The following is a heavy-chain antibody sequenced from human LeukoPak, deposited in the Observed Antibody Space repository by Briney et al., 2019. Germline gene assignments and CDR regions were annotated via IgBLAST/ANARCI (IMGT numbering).Heavy chain of an antibody. CDR1: GYTFTGYY. D-gene: IGHD5-24*01. V-gene: IGHV1-2*02. CDR2: INPNSGGT. J-gene: IGHJ4*02. Sequence: ASVKVSCKASGYTFTGYYMHWVRQAPGQGLEWMGWINPNSGGTNYAQKFQGRVTMTRDTSISTAYMELSRLRSDDTAVYYCARAWGRRDGQLRYFDYWGQGTLVTVSS. CDR3: ARAWGRRDGQLRYFDY.